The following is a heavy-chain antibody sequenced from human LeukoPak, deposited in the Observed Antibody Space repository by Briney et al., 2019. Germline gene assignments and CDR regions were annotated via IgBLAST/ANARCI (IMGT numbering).Heavy chain of an antibody. Sequence: SETLSLTCTVSGGSISSYYWSWIRQPPGKGLERMWYIYYNWSTNYNPSLKSRVTISVDSSKNQFSLKLCSVTAADTAVYYWARTYYYGSGSYYLDYWGEGRLV. CDR2: IYYNWST. J-gene: IGHJ4*02. CDR3: ARTYYYGSGSYYLDY. V-gene: IGHV4-59*08. D-gene: IGHD3-10*01. CDR1: GGSISSYY.